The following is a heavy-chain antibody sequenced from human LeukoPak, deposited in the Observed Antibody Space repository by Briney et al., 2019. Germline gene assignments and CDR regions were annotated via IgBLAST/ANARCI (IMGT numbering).Heavy chain of an antibody. CDR3: ARVSFEWELL. J-gene: IGHJ4*02. D-gene: IGHD1-26*01. CDR1: GYTFTGYY. CDR2: ISAYNGNT. V-gene: IGHV1-18*04. Sequence: ASVKVSCKASGYTFTGYYMHWVRQAPGQGLEWMGWISAYNGNTNYAQKLQGRVTMTTDTSTSTAYMELRSLRSDDTAVYYCARVSFEWELLWGQGTLVTVSS.